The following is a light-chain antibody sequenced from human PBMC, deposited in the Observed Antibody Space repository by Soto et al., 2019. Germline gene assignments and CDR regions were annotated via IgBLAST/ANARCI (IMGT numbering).Light chain of an antibody. Sequence: QSALTQPASVSGSPGQSITFSCTGTSSDIGTYDYVSWFQQHPGKAPKLMIYDVNNRPSGVSNRFSGSKSGNTASLTISGLQAEDEADYYCSSFTTSNSFVFGTGTKVTVL. V-gene: IGLV2-14*01. CDR2: DVN. CDR1: SSDIGTYDY. CDR3: SSFTTSNSFV. J-gene: IGLJ1*01.